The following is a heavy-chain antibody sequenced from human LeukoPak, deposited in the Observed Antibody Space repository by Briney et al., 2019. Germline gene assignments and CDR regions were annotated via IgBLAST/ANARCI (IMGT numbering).Heavy chain of an antibody. V-gene: IGHV3-49*04. J-gene: IGHJ4*02. D-gene: IGHD6-19*01. CDR2: IRAKRYGGTT. CDR1: GFTFGDYA. Sequence: PGRSLRLSCTTSGFTFGDYAMGWVRQAPGKGLEWIGFIRAKRYGGTTEGAASVKGRFTIGRDDSKSIAYLQMNSLKTEDTAVYYCTRVGGGGSGWWEDYWGQGTLVTVSS. CDR3: TRVGGGGSGWWEDY.